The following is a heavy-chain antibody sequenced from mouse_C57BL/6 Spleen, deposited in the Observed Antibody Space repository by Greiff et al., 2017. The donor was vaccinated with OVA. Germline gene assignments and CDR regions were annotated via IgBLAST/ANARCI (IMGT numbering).Heavy chain of an antibody. CDR2: ISYDGSN. Sequence: VQLQQSGPGLVKPSQSLSLTCSVTGYSITSGYYWNWIRQFPENKLEWMGYISYDGSNNYNPSLKNRISITRDTSKNQFFLKLNSVTTEDTATYYCAREGGYYFDYWGQGTTLTVSS. V-gene: IGHV3-6*01. J-gene: IGHJ2*01. CDR3: AREGGYYFDY. CDR1: GYSITSGYY.